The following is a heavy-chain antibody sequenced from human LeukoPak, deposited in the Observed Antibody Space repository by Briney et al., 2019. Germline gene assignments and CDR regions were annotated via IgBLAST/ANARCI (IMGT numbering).Heavy chain of an antibody. CDR1: GFTFSSYG. J-gene: IGHJ4*02. D-gene: IGHD3-16*01. Sequence: GSLRLSCAASGFTFSSYGMHWIRQAPGKGLEWVAFIRYDESDKYYADSVKGRFTISRDNAKNSLYLQMNSLRAEDTAVYYCARDLDDYVWGSYSYWGQGALVTVSS. CDR2: IRYDESDK. CDR3: ARDLDDYVWGSYSY. V-gene: IGHV3-30*02.